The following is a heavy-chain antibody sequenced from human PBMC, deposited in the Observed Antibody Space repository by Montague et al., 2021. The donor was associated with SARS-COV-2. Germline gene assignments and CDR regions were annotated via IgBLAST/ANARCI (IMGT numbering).Heavy chain of an antibody. CDR3: ARTWRFGQSYGLDI. V-gene: IGHV4-59*01. CDR2: AYYVPSTNSANT. Sequence: SETLSLTCTVSGDSISSYYYNWIRQTPGKGLEWIGYAYYVPSTNSANTNSNPSPMRRVTISLHTSENQFSLKLSSVTAADTAVYYCARTWRFGQSYGLDIWGQGTMVTVSS. D-gene: IGHD3-10*01. CDR1: GDSISSYY. J-gene: IGHJ3*02.